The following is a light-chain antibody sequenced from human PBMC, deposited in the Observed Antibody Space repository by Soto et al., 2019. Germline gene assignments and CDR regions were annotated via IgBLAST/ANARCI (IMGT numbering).Light chain of an antibody. CDR3: TSFTSKSNYV. V-gene: IGLV2-14*01. CDR2: QVS. Sequence: QSALTQPASVSGSPGQSITISCTGTSSDVGGYNFVSWYQQHPGKAPKFIIYQVSHRPSGVSSRFSGSKSGNTASLTISGLRAEDDADYYCTSFTSKSNYVFGNGTKVTV. CDR1: SSDVGGYNF. J-gene: IGLJ1*01.